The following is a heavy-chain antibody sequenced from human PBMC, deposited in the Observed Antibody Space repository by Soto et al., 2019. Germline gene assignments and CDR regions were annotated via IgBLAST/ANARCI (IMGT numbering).Heavy chain of an antibody. J-gene: IGHJ5*02. CDR2: ISYDGSNK. CDR1: GFTFSSYA. D-gene: IGHD2-15*01. V-gene: IGHV3-30-3*01. Sequence: GGSLRLSCAASGFTFSSYAMHWVRQAPGKGLEWVAVISYDGSNKYYADSVKGRFTIPRDNSKNTLYLQMNSLRAEDTAVYYCARDHDIVVVVAATLDPWGQGTLVTVSS. CDR3: ARDHDIVVVVAATLDP.